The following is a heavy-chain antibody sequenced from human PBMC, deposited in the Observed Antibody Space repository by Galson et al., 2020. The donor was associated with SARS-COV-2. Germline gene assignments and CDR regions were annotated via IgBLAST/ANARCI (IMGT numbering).Heavy chain of an antibody. CDR1: GGSISSGDYY. V-gene: IGHV4-30-4*01. Sequence: ETSETLSLTCTVSGGSISSGDYYWSWIRQPPGKGLEWIGYIYYSGSTYYNPSLKSRVTISVDTSKNQSSLKLSSVTAADTAVYYCASLPRGIVVVGGFDYWGQGTLVTVSS. J-gene: IGHJ4*02. D-gene: IGHD2-2*01. CDR2: IYYSGST. CDR3: ASLPRGIVVVGGFDY.